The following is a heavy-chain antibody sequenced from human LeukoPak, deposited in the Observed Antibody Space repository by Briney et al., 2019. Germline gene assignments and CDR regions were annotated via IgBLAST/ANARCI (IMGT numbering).Heavy chain of an antibody. CDR2: ISYDGSNK. Sequence: GGSLRLSRAASGFTFSSYAMHWVRQAPGKGLEWVAVISYDGSNKYYGDSVKGRFTISRDNSKNTLYLQMNSLRAEDAAVYYCARDPPYSSGGSCYSQGSDPWGQGTLVTVSS. V-gene: IGHV3-30-3*01. D-gene: IGHD2-15*01. CDR1: GFTFSSYA. CDR3: ARDPPYSSGGSCYSQGSDP. J-gene: IGHJ5*02.